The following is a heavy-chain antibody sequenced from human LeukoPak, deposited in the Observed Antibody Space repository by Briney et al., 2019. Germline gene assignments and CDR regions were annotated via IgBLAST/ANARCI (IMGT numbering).Heavy chain of an antibody. CDR3: AKDIAQGYTFGSIEQDY. CDR1: GLTFSRYA. CDR2: ISESGSGT. J-gene: IGHJ4*02. Sequence: GGSLRLSCAVSGLTFSRYAMSWVRQAPGKGLEWVSAISESGSGTYYADSVKGRFTISRDNSKDTLSLQMNSLRAEDTAVYYCAKDIAQGYTFGSIEQDYWGQGTLVTVS. D-gene: IGHD5-18*01. V-gene: IGHV3-23*01.